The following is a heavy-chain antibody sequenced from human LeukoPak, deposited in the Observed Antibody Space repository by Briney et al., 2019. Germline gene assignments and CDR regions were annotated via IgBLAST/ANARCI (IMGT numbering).Heavy chain of an antibody. D-gene: IGHD2-2*02. J-gene: IGHJ6*03. CDR2: INHSGST. CDR3: ARLKQGGYCSSTSCYRGGGYYYYYMDV. Sequence: SETLSLTCAVYGGSFSGYYWSWIRQPPGKGLEWIGEINHSGSTNYNPSLKSRVTISVDTSKNQFSLKLSSVTAADTAVYYCARLKQGGYCSSTSCYRGGGYYYYYMDVWGKGTTVTVSS. CDR1: GGSFSGYY. V-gene: IGHV4-34*01.